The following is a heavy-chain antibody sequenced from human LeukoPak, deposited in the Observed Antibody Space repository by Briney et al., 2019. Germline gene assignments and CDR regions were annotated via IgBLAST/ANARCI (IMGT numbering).Heavy chain of an antibody. CDR2: ISTSGTTI. V-gene: IGHV3-48*04. J-gene: IGHJ6*03. CDR1: GFTFSSYG. D-gene: IGHD4-11*01. Sequence: GGSLRLSCAASGFTFSSYGMHWVRQAPGKGLEWLSYISTSGTTIYYADSVKGRFTISRDNAKNSLYLQMNSLRAEDTAVYYCARLDYSNYGAYYYYYMDVWGKGTTVTVSS. CDR3: ARLDYSNYGAYYYYYMDV.